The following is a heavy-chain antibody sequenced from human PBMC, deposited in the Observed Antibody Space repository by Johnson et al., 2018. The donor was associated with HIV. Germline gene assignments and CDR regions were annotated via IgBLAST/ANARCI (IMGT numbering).Heavy chain of an antibody. CDR2: IWYDGHFT. CDR3: VKDGAHSGSHHDAFDV. J-gene: IGHJ3*01. Sequence: QVQLVESGGGVVRPGRSLRLSCVASGFSFSAYAIHWVRQAPGQGLEWVAVIWYDGHFTYYGESVKGRFTISRYNSKNTVFLEMNSLTAEDTGLYYCVKDGAHSGSHHDAFDVWGRGTVVTVSS. CDR1: GFSFSAYA. V-gene: IGHV3-33*06. D-gene: IGHD1-26*01.